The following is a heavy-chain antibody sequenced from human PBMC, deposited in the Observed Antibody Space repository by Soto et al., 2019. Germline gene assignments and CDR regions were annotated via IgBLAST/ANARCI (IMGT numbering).Heavy chain of an antibody. CDR3: ASSYGASWSSKAFDI. CDR1: GFTFSGYW. CDR2: INNDGSIT. D-gene: IGHD6-13*01. Sequence: VQLVESGGGLVQPGGSLRLSCAASGFTFSGYWMHWVRQAPGKGLVWVSRINNDGSITTYADSVKGRFTISRDNAKKTLYLQMNSLRAEDMAVYYCASSYGASWSSKAFDIWGQGTMVTVSS. J-gene: IGHJ3*02. V-gene: IGHV3-74*01.